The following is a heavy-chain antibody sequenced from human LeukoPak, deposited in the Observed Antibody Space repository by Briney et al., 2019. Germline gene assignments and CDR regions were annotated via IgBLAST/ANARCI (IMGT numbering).Heavy chain of an antibody. D-gene: IGHD3-16*01. CDR1: GGSISSSNW. V-gene: IGHV4-4*02. CDR2: IYSDGGT. Sequence: PSGTLSLTCAVSGGSISSSNWWSWVRQPPGQKLEWIGSIYSDGGTHYNPSFNSRLTISADMSRNQFSLNLRSVTAADTAIYFCVRDGGNWDVHYWGQGTLVTVSS. J-gene: IGHJ4*02. CDR3: VRDGGNWDVHY.